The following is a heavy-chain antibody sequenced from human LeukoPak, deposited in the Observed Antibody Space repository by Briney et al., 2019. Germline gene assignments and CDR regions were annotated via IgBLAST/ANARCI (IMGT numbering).Heavy chain of an antibody. CDR2: INPSGGST. CDR3: ARDSIFLEKPHYYGSGSPNLYFDY. J-gene: IGHJ4*02. D-gene: IGHD3-10*01. CDR1: GYTFTSCY. Sequence: ASVKVSCKASGYTFTSCYMHWVRQAPGQGLEWMGIINPSGGSTSYAQKFQGRVTMTRDTSTSTVYMELSSLRSEDTAVYYCARDSIFLEKPHYYGSGSPNLYFDYWGQGTLVTVSS. V-gene: IGHV1-46*01.